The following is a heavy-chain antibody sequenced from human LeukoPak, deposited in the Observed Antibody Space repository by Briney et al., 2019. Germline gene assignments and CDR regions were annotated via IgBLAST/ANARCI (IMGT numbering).Heavy chain of an antibody. CDR3: ARASGAKWFGPGAFDI. J-gene: IGHJ3*02. D-gene: IGHD3-10*01. CDR1: GGSISSYY. V-gene: IGHV4-59*01. Sequence: SETLSLTCTVSGGSISSYYWSWIRQPPGKGLEWIGYIFYSGSTNYNPSLKSRVTISVDTYKNQFSLKLSSVTAADTAVYYCARASGAKWFGPGAFDIWGQGSMVTVSS. CDR2: IFYSGST.